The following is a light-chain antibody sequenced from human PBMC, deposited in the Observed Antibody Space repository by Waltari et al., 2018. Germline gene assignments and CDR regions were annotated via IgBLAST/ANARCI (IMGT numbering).Light chain of an antibody. J-gene: IGLJ2*01. CDR2: SNK. CDR1: SSNIGSNY. CDR3: AAWDDSLSGPV. V-gene: IGLV1-47*02. Sequence: QSVLTQPPSASGTPGQRVTISCSGSSSNIGSNYVYWYQQLPGTAPNLRHYSNKQRPSGVPDRFSGSKSGTSASLAISGLRSEDEADYYCAAWDDSLSGPVFGGGTKLTVL.